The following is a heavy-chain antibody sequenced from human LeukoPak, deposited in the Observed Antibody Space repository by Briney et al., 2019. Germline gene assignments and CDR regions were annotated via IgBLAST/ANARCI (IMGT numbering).Heavy chain of an antibody. D-gene: IGHD7-27*01. CDR1: GFTVGNNY. V-gene: IGHV3-66*02. CDR2: IYSDGST. J-gene: IGHJ4*02. Sequence: GGSLRLSCTASGFTVGNNYMNWLRQAPGKGLEWVSLIYSDGSTHYADSVKGRFTISRDNSNNTLYLQMNSLRAEDTAVYYCAKDRQGSQSSGEDYWGQGTLVTVSS. CDR3: AKDRQGSQSSGEDY.